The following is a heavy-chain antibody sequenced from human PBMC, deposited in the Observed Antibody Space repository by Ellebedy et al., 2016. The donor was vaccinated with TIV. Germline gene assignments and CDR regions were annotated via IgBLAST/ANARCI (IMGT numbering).Heavy chain of an antibody. CDR1: GYTFTSYD. D-gene: IGHD3-10*01. J-gene: IGHJ4*02. V-gene: IGHV1-8*01. CDR3: ARRRITMVRGVIAPLDY. Sequence: ASVKVSXXASGYTFTSYDINWVRQATGQGLEWMGWMSPNSGNTGYAQKFQGRVTMTRNTSISTAYMELSRLRSDDTAVYYCARRRITMVRGVIAPLDYWGQGTLVTVSS. CDR2: MSPNSGNT.